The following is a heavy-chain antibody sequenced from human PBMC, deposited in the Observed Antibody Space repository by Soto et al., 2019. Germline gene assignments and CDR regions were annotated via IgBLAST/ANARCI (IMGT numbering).Heavy chain of an antibody. CDR3: ARALAGISTPAGWFDP. CDR2: IYHSGST. CDR1: GGSISSGGYS. D-gene: IGHD2-2*01. V-gene: IGHV4-30-2*01. J-gene: IGHJ5*02. Sequence: SETLSLTCAVSGGSISSGGYSWSWIRQPPGKGLEWIGYIYHSGSTYYNPSLKSRVTISVDRSKNQFSLKLSSVTAADTAVYYCARALAGISTPAGWFDPWGQGTLVTVSS.